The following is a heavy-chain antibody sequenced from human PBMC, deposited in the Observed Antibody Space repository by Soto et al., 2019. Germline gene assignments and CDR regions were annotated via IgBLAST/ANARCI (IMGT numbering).Heavy chain of an antibody. D-gene: IGHD3-3*01. J-gene: IGHJ4*02. CDR2: INPNSGGT. CDR3: ARDSKYPLWSGYYWRNGDSHAFDY. V-gene: IGHV1-2*02. CDR1: GYTFTGYY. Sequence: GASVKVSFKASGYTFTGYYMHWLRHAPGQGLEWMGWINPNSGGTNYAQKFQGRVTMTRDTSISTAYMELSRLRSDDTAVYYCARDSKYPLWSGYYWRNGDSHAFDYWGQGTLVTVSS.